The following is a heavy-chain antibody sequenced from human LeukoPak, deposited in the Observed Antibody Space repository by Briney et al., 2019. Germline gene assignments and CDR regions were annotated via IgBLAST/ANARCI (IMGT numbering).Heavy chain of an antibody. CDR1: GVSFSGYY. D-gene: IGHD2-8*01. V-gene: IGHV4-34*01. Sequence: PSETLSLTCAVYGVSFSGYYWSWIRQPPGKGLEWIGEINHSGSTNYNPSLKSRVTISVDTSKNQFSLKLSSVTAADTAVYYCARAGKWWLAPNFDYWGQGTLVTVSS. CDR3: ARAGKWWLAPNFDY. CDR2: INHSGST. J-gene: IGHJ4*02.